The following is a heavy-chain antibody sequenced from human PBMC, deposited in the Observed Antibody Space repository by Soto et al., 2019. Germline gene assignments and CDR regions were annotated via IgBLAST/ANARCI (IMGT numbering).Heavy chain of an antibody. CDR1: GYTLTELS. CDR2: INPNDGET. J-gene: IGHJ4*02. CDR3: ARAPMIAARSFEDY. V-gene: IGHV1-24*01. Sequence: ASVKVSCKVSGYTLTELSMHWVRQAPGKGLEWMGIINPNDGETSYAQKFQGRVTMTRDTSTSTVYMELSSLRSEDTAVYYCARAPMIAARSFEDYWGQGTLVTVSS. D-gene: IGHD6-6*01.